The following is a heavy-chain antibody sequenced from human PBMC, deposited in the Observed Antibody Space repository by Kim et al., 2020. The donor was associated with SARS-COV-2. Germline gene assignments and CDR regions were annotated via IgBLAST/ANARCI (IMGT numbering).Heavy chain of an antibody. Sequence: GGSLRLSCAASGFTFSSYWMSWVRQAPGKGLEWVANIKQDGSEKYYVDSVKGRFTISRDNAKNSLYLQMNSLRAEDTAVYYCARGVFEKQWLVTPKYYFDYWGQGTLVTVSS. J-gene: IGHJ4*02. V-gene: IGHV3-7*03. D-gene: IGHD6-19*01. CDR2: IKQDGSEK. CDR1: GFTFSSYW. CDR3: ARGVFEKQWLVTPKYYFDY.